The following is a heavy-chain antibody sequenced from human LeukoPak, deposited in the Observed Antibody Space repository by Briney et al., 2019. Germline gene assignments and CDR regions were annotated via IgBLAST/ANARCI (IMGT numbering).Heavy chain of an antibody. D-gene: IGHD3-16*02. CDR3: AKDLIPQEYDYVWGSYRSPFY. J-gene: IGHJ4*02. V-gene: IGHV3-23*01. CDR2: TT. Sequence: TTYYADSVKGRFTISRDNSKNTLYLQMNSLRAEDTAVYYCAKDLIPQEYDYVWGSYRSPFYWGQGTLVTVSS.